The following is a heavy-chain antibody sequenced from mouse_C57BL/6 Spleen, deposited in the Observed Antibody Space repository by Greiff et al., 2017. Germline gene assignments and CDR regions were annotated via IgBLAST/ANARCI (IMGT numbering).Heavy chain of an antibody. CDR3: ARDYGKGYAMDD. Sequence: VQLQQSGPELVKPGASVKISCKASGYAFSSSWMNWVKQRPGKGLEWIGRIYPGDGDTNYNGKFKGKATLTADKSYSTAYMQLSSLTSEDSAVYFCARDYGKGYAMDDWGQGTSVTVSS. V-gene: IGHV1-82*01. CDR2: IYPGDGDT. CDR1: GYAFSSSW. D-gene: IGHD1-1*01. J-gene: IGHJ4*01.